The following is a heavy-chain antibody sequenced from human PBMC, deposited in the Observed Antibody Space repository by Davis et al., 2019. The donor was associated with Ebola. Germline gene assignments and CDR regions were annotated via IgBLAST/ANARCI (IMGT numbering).Heavy chain of an antibody. CDR2: IKSKTDGGTT. Sequence: GESLKISCAASGFTFSNAWMSWVRQAPGKGLEWVGRIKSKTDGGTTDYAAPVKGRFTISRDDSKTTLYLQMNSLKTEDTAVYYCTTRPSAADYHYWGQGTLVTASS. CDR1: GFTFSNAW. CDR3: TTRPSAADYHY. V-gene: IGHV3-15*01. J-gene: IGHJ4*02. D-gene: IGHD6-13*01.